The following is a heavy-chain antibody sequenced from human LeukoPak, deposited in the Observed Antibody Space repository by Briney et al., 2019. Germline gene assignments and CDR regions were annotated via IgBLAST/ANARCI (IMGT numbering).Heavy chain of an antibody. D-gene: IGHD1-26*01. Sequence: SETLSLTCTVSGGSVSSGSYYWSWIRQPPGKGLEWIGYIYYSGSTNYNPSLKSRVTISVDTSKNQFSLKLSSVTAADTAVYYCARDQRELLDYWGQGTLVTVSS. CDR2: IYYSGST. CDR1: GGSVSSGSYY. CDR3: ARDQRELLDY. V-gene: IGHV4-61*01. J-gene: IGHJ4*02.